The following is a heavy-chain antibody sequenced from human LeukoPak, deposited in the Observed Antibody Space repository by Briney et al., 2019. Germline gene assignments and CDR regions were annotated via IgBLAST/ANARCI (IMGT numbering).Heavy chain of an antibody. CDR3: ARDSRSIRGAPDYYMDV. J-gene: IGHJ6*03. CDR2: IIPIFGTA. D-gene: IGHD3-10*01. Sequence: SVKVSCKASGGTFSSYAISWVRQAPGQGLEWKGRIIPIFGTANYAQKFQGRVTITTDESTSTAYMELSSLRSEDTAVYYCARDSRSIRGAPDYYMDVWGKGTTVTVSS. CDR1: GGTFSSYA. V-gene: IGHV1-69*05.